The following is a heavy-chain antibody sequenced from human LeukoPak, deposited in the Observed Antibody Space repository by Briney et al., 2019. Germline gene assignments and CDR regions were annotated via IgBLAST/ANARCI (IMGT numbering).Heavy chain of an antibody. Sequence: SETLSLTCTVSGGSISSSSYYGGWIRQPPGKGLEWVGSIYYSGSTYYNPSLKSRVTISVDTSKNQLSLKLSSVTAADTAVYYCARVDCSSTSCYTFYYWGQGTLVTVSS. J-gene: IGHJ4*02. V-gene: IGHV4-39*01. CDR1: GGSISSSSYY. CDR3: ARVDCSSTSCYTFYY. CDR2: IYYSGST. D-gene: IGHD2-2*01.